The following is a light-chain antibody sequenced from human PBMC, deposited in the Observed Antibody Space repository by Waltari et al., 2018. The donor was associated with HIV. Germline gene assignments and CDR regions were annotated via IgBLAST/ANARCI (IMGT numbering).Light chain of an antibody. V-gene: IGLV2-14*01. CDR2: EVS. Sequence: QSALTQPASVSGSPGQSITISCTGTSSDVGGHNYVSWYQQHPGKAPKLLIYEVSNRPSWVSTRFSGSKSGNTASMTISGLQAEDEADYYCNSYRSSTTPCVFGTGTKVTVL. CDR3: NSYRSSTTPCV. CDR1: SSDVGGHNY. J-gene: IGLJ1*01.